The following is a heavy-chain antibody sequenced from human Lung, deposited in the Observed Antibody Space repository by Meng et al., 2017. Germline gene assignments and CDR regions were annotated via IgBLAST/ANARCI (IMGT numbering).Heavy chain of an antibody. CDR2: MNPNSGDT. Sequence: QVQLVQSGAEVKRPWASVRVSCKASGYTFTDYYMQLVRQAPGQRLEWMGRMNPNSGDTKYAQKFQGRVTMTGYTSISTAYMELSRLTSDDTAVYYCAREGGSSSHFDYWGQGTLVTVSS. CDR3: AREGGSSSHFDY. J-gene: IGHJ4*02. D-gene: IGHD6-6*01. CDR1: GYTFTDYY. V-gene: IGHV1-2*06.